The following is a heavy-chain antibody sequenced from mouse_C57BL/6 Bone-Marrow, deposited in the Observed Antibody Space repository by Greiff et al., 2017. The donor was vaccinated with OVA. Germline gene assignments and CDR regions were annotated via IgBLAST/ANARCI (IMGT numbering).Heavy chain of an antibody. CDR2: IDPANGNT. V-gene: IGHV14-3*01. Sequence: LVESVAELVRPGASVKLSCTASGFNIKNTYMHWVKQRPEQGLEWIGRIDPANGNTKYAPKFQGKATITADTYSNTAYLQLSSLTSEDTAIYYCARRFYEYDGAMDYWGQGTSVTVSS. D-gene: IGHD2-4*01. CDR3: ARRFYEYDGAMDY. CDR1: GFNIKNTY. J-gene: IGHJ4*01.